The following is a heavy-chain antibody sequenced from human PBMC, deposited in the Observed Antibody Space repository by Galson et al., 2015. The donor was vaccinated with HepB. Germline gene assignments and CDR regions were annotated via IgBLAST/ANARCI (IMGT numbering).Heavy chain of an antibody. CDR1: GFTFSDYY. CDR3: ARLLSWGSSWYWRAVAGTVGDPGIYYFDYRGQGTLVTCSSGSASAPTLFPRVSCENYDDSGGYGMDV. Sequence: SLRLSCAASGFTFSDYYMSWLRQAPGKGLEWVSYVSSSSSYTNYADSVKGRFTISRDNAKNSLYLQMNSLRAEDTAVYYCARLLSWGSSWYWRAVAGTVGDPGIYYFDYRGQGTLVTCSSGSASAPTLFPRVSCENYDDSGGYGMDVWGQGTTVTVSS. J-gene: IGHJ6*02. CDR2: VSSSSSYT. D-gene: IGHD6-13*01. V-gene: IGHV3-11*06.